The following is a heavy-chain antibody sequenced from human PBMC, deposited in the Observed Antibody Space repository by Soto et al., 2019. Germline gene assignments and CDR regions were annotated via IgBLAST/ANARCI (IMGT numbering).Heavy chain of an antibody. CDR2: ISANNDNT. CDR1: GYTFTNSK. V-gene: IGHV1-18*04. J-gene: IGHJ4*02. D-gene: IGHD3-10*01. Sequence: ASVKVSCKASGYTFTNSKITWVRQAPGQGLEWMGWISANNDNTNYAEKFQGRVTMTTDTSTSTAYMDLRSLSSDDTAGYYCARSFYGYVDYWGQGTRVTVSS. CDR3: ARSFYGYVDY.